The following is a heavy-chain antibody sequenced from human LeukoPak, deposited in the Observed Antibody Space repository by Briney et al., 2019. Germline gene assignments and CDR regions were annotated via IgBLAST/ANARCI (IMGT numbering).Heavy chain of an antibody. V-gene: IGHV3-53*01. CDR2: IYSGGST. D-gene: IGHD2-2*02. J-gene: IGHJ4*02. CDR3: AKGYCSSTSFYRVDY. Sequence: PGGSLRLSCAASGFTVSSNYMSWVRQAPGKGLEWVSVIYSGGSTYYADSVKGRFTISRDNSKNTLYLQMNSLRAEDTAVYYCAKGYCSSTSFYRVDYWGQGTLVTVSS. CDR1: GFTVSSNY.